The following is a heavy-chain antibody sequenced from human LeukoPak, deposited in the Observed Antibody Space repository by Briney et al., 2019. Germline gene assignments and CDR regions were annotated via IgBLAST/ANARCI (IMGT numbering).Heavy chain of an antibody. CDR1: GFTFSNYG. Sequence: GGSLRLSCAASGFTFSNYGMNWGRQAPGKGLEWVSYISSSGSTIYYADSVKGRFTISRDNAKNSLYLQMNSLRAEDTAVYYCARGMVGATISWFDPWGQGTLVTVSS. J-gene: IGHJ5*02. D-gene: IGHD1-26*01. V-gene: IGHV3-48*04. CDR2: ISSSGSTI. CDR3: ARGMVGATISWFDP.